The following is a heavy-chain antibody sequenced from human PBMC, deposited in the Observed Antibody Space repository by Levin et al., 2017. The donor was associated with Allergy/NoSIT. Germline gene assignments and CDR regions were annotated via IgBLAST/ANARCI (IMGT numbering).Heavy chain of an antibody. V-gene: IGHV2-70*01. D-gene: IGHD3-3*01. CDR1: GFSLSTSGMC. Sequence: SQTLSLTCTFSGFSLSTSGMCVSWIRQPPGKALEWLALIDWDDDKYYSTSLKTRLTISKDTSKNQVVLTMTNMDPVDTATYYCARTMREWFKYGMDGWGQGTTVTVSS. J-gene: IGHJ6*02. CDR2: IDWDDDK. CDR3: ARTMREWFKYGMDG.